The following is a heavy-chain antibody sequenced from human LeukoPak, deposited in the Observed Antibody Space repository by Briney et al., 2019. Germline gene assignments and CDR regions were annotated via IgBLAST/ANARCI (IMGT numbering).Heavy chain of an antibody. J-gene: IGHJ4*02. D-gene: IGHD4-23*01. CDR3: ARRGDYGGNLDY. Sequence: SETLSLTCTVSGGSISSYYWSWIRQPPGKGLEWIGYIYYSGSTNYNPSLKSRVTISVDTSKNQFSLKLSSVTAADTAVYYCARRGDYGGNLDYWCQGTLVTVSS. CDR2: IYYSGST. V-gene: IGHV4-59*01. CDR1: GGSISSYY.